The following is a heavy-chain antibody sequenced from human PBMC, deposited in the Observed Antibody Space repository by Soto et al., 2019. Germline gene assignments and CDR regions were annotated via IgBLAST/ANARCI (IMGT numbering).Heavy chain of an antibody. CDR1: LGSVSSVIHS. CDR3: ERLYPLSYLDY. V-gene: IGHV4-61*03. J-gene: IGHJ4*02. D-gene: IGHD3-16*01. Sequence: SETLSRTCTVSLGSVSSVIHSWSWIRQPPVKGLEWIGYIYDCGSITYFPSLKSRTTFSVDACKNLFSLILRSVTAADTAVYYCERLYPLSYLDYWGQWSLVTVSS. CDR2: IYDCGSI.